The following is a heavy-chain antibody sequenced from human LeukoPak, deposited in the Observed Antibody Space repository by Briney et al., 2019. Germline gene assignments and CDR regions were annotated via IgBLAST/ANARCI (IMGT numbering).Heavy chain of an antibody. J-gene: IGHJ5*01. D-gene: IGHD2-15*01. CDR1: GDSIISGSHY. Sequence: PSQTLSLTCTVSGDSIISGSHYRTWIRQPAGKTLEWIGRVYTSGSTDSNPSVESRATISLDTADNQFSLRLSSVPAADTDIYYCARVWWHRGHWFDSWGQGTLVTVSS. V-gene: IGHV4-61*02. CDR2: VYTSGST. CDR3: ARVWWHRGHWFDS.